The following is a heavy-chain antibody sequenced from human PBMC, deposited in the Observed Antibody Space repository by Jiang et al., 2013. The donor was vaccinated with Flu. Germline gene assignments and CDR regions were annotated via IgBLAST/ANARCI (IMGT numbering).Heavy chain of an antibody. J-gene: IGHJ4*02. D-gene: IGHD5-12*01. CDR3: ARGGXVANIHYFDY. CDR1: GYSITSNA. V-gene: IGHV7-4-1*01. CDR2: INTNTGNP. Sequence: VQSGSELKKPGASVMVSCKASGYSITSNAMEWVRQAPGQGLEWMGWINTNTGNPTYAQGFTGRFVFSVDTSVNTAYLQIYSLKVEDTAVYYCARGGXVANIHYFDYWGQGTLVTVSS.